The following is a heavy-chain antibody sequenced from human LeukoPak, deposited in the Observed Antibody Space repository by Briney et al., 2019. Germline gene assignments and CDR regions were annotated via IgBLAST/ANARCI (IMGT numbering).Heavy chain of an antibody. V-gene: IGHV3-23*01. Sequence: TGRSLRLSCAASGFTFNNYAMSWVRQAPGKGLEWVSAVSGGGVSTYYADSVKGRFIVSSDNSKNTLYLQMNSLRAEDTAVYYCANVSISPVWGGQRTLVTVSS. D-gene: IGHD3-16*01. J-gene: IGHJ4*02. CDR3: ANVSISPVW. CDR2: VSGGGVST. CDR1: GFTFNNYA.